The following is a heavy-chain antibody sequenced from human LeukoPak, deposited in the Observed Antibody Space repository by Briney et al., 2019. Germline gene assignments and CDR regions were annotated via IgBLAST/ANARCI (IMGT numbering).Heavy chain of an antibody. D-gene: IGHD6-19*01. CDR3: ARWLSSYFDY. V-gene: IGHV3-48*01. J-gene: IGHJ4*02. CDR1: GFSLSRYS. Sequence: GGSLRLSCAASGFSLSRYSMNWVRQAPGKGLEWLSYISSSGNFIYYADSVRGRFTISRDNAKNSLFLQMNSLRAEDTAVYFCARWLSSYFDYWGQGTLVTVSS. CDR2: ISSSGNFI.